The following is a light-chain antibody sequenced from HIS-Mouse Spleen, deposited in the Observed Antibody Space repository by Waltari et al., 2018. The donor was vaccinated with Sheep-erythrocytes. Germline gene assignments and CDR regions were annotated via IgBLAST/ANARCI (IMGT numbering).Light chain of an antibody. CDR1: SSDVGCYNY. Sequence: QSALTQPRSVSGSPGQSVTISCTVTSSDVGCYNYVSWYQQHPGKAPKLMIYDVINRPSGVSNRFSGSKSGNTASLTISGLQAEDEADYYCSSYTSSSTWVFGGGTKLTVL. CDR2: DVI. J-gene: IGLJ3*02. CDR3: SSYTSSSTWV. V-gene: IGLV2-14*01.